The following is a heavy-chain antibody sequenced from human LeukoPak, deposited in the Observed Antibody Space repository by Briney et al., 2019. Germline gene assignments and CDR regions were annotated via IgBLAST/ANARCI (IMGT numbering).Heavy chain of an antibody. CDR1: GFTFSDYY. D-gene: IGHD3-10*01. J-gene: IGHJ3*02. Sequence: GGSLRLSCAASGFTFSDYYMSWIRQAPGKGLEWVSYISSSGSTIYYADSVKGRFTISRDNAKNSLYLQMNSLRAEDTAVYYCARDQRWIDYYGSGSYSYAFDIWGQGTMVTVSS. CDR2: ISSSGSTI. CDR3: ARDQRWIDYYGSGSYSYAFDI. V-gene: IGHV3-11*04.